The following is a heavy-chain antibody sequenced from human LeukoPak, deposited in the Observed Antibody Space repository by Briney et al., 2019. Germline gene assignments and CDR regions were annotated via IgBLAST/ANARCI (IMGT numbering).Heavy chain of an antibody. Sequence: GGSLRLSCAASGFTFISYGMQWVRQAPGKGLVWVSRINHGGSDMSYADSVKGRFTISRDNAKNTLYLQMKSLRAEDTAVYYCARELPREVTLDYWGQGTPVTVSS. CDR3: ARELPREVTLDY. J-gene: IGHJ4*01. CDR2: INHGGSDM. CDR1: GFTFISYG. V-gene: IGHV3-74*01. D-gene: IGHD2-21*02.